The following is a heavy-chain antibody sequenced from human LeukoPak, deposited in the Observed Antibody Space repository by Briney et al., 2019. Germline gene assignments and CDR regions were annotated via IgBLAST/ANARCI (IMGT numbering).Heavy chain of an antibody. CDR1: GFTVSSNY. J-gene: IGHJ4*02. D-gene: IGHD6-13*01. Sequence: PGGSLRLSCASSGFTVSSNYMSWVRQAPGKGLEWVSVIYSGGSTYYADSVKGRFTITRHNSKNTLYLQMKSLRAEDTAVYYCARDTAAGTGWGQGTLVTVSS. CDR2: IYSGGST. V-gene: IGHV3-53*04. CDR3: ARDTAAGTG.